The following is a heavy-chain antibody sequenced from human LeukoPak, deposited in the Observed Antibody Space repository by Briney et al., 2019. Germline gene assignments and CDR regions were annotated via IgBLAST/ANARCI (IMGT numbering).Heavy chain of an antibody. CDR2: ISSSSSTI. V-gene: IGHV3-48*01. J-gene: IGHJ4*02. CDR3: ARHSGGYGLDYFGY. CDR1: GFTFSSYS. Sequence: PGGSLRLSCAASGFTFSSYSMNWVRQAPGKGLEWVSYISSSSSTIYYADSVKGRFTISRDNAKNSLYLQMNSLRAEDTAVYYCARHSGGYGLDYFGYWGQGTLVTVSS. D-gene: IGHD5-18*01.